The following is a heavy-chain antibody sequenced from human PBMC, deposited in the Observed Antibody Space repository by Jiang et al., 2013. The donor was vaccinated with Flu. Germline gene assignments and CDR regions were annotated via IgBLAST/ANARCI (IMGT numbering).Heavy chain of an antibody. J-gene: IGHJ3*02. D-gene: IGHD6-13*01. V-gene: IGHV4-38-2*01. CDR1: GYSISSGYY. Sequence: LLKPSETLSLTCAVSGYSISSGYYWGWIRQPPGKGLEWIGSIFQSWSTYYNPSLRSRVTISLDASKNHFSLNLSSVTATDTAVYYCARLGIAASGYDAFDIWGQGDNGHRLI. CDR2: IFQSWST. CDR3: ARLGIAASGYDAFDI.